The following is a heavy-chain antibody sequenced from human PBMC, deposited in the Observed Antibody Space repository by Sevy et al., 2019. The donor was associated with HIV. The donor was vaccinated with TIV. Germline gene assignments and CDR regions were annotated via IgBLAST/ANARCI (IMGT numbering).Heavy chain of an antibody. CDR1: GFSFSTYG. CDR2: IWYDGSKK. V-gene: IGHV3-33*01. D-gene: IGHD6-19*01. CDR3: ARERDENSSGWSVPFDN. J-gene: IGHJ4*02. Sequence: GGSLRLSCATSGFSFSTYGMHWVRQAPGKGLEWVAGIWYDGSKKQYADSVKGRFTISRDNSKNTMYLQMNSLRVEDTALFDCARERDENSSGWSVPFDNWGQGTLVTVSS.